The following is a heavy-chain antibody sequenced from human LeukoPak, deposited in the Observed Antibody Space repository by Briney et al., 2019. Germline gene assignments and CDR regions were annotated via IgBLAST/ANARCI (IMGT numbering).Heavy chain of an antibody. CDR3: ARPYGSGTFDP. V-gene: IGHV3-23*01. J-gene: IGHJ5*02. Sequence: GGSLRLSCAASGFTFSNYAMTWVRQAPGKGLEWVSTISGSAGSTYYADSVKGRFTISRDNSKNTLYLQMNSLSAEDTAVYYCARPYGSGTFDPWGQGTLVTVSS. D-gene: IGHD3-10*01. CDR1: GFTFSNYA. CDR2: ISGSAGST.